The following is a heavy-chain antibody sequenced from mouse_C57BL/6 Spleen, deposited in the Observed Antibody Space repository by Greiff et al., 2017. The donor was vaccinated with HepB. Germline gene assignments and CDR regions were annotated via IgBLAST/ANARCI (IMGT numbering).Heavy chain of an antibody. CDR3: ARGSGYGFAY. Sequence: VQLQQPGAELVMPGASVKLSCKASGYTFTSYWMPWVKQRPGQGLEWIGEIDPSDSYTNYNQKFKGKSTLTVDKSSSTAYMQLSSLTSEDSAVYYCARGSGYGFAYWGQGTLVTVSA. CDR2: IDPSDSYT. D-gene: IGHD3-2*02. CDR1: GYTFTSYW. J-gene: IGHJ3*01. V-gene: IGHV1-69*01.